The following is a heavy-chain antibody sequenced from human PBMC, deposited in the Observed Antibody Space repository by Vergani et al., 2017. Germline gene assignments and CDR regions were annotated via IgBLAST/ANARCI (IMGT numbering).Heavy chain of an antibody. V-gene: IGHV4-39*02. CDR2: INYSGRT. J-gene: IGHJ3*02. CDR1: GGSISSSSYY. CDR3: ARERWFGETFDAFDI. Sequence: QLQLQESGPGLVKPSETLSLTCTVSGGSISSSSYYWGWIRQPPGKGLEWIGSINYSGRTYYNPSLKSRVTISVDTSKNQFSLKLSSVTAADTAVYYCARERWFGETFDAFDIWGQGTMVTVSS. D-gene: IGHD3-10*01.